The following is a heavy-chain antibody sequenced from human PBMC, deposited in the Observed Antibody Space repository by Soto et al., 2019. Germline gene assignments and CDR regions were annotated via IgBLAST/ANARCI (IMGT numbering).Heavy chain of an antibody. Sequence: LSKTPSIARAVHDYSLNRASNWDCIRHPTERGLEWIGSIYHSGSTYYNPSLKSRVTISVDTSKNQFSLKLSSVTAADTAVYYCARELQRTMIVVAISWFDPWGQGTLVTVS. CDR2: IYHSGST. CDR1: DYSLNRASN. CDR3: ARELQRTMIVVAISWFDP. V-gene: IGHV4-38-2*02. D-gene: IGHD3-22*01. J-gene: IGHJ5*02.